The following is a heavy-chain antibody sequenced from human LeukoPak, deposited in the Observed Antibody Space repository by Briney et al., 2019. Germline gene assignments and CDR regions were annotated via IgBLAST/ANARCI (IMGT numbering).Heavy chain of an antibody. CDR2: LNSDGSST. CDR3: ARTTRQSSFDY. J-gene: IGHJ4*02. V-gene: IGHV3-74*01. Sequence: GGSLRLSCVAPGFTFSSYWMHWVRQVPGKGLVWVSRLNSDGSSTTYADSVKGRFTISRDNARNTLYLQMNSLRAEDTAVYYCARTTRQSSFDYWGQGTLVTVSS. D-gene: IGHD4-11*01. CDR1: GFTFSSYW.